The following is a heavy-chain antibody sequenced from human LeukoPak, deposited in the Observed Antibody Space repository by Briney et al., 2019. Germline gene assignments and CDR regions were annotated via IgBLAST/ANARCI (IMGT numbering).Heavy chain of an antibody. Sequence: SETLSLTCAVYGGSFSGYYWSWIRQPPGKGLEWIGEINHSGSTNYNPSLKSRVTISVDTSTNQFSLKLSSVTAADTAVYYCARGQVGATPKYYFDYWGQGTLVTVSS. J-gene: IGHJ4*02. CDR3: ARGQVGATPKYYFDY. V-gene: IGHV4-34*01. CDR1: GGSFSGYY. D-gene: IGHD1-26*01. CDR2: INHSGST.